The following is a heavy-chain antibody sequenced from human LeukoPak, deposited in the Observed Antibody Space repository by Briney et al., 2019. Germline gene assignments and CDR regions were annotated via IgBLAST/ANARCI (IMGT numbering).Heavy chain of an antibody. CDR1: GGSISSYY. CDR3: ARDRYYYDSSGYAGLVDYFDY. Sequence: SETLSLTCTVSGGSISSYYWSWIRQPPGKGLEWIGYIYYSGSTNYNPSLKSRVTISVDTSKNQFSLKLSSVTAADTAVYYCARDRYYYDSSGYAGLVDYFDYWGQGTLVTVSS. D-gene: IGHD3-22*01. J-gene: IGHJ4*02. CDR2: IYYSGST. V-gene: IGHV4-59*01.